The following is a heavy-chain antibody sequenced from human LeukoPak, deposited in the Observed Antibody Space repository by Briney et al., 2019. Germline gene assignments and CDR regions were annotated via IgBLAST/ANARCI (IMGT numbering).Heavy chain of an antibody. J-gene: IGHJ4*02. Sequence: GGSLRLSCAAHGFSFSDYAMSWVRQAPGKGLEWVSSLSGSGTRILFADSVKGRFTFSRDNSKNTLYLQMNSLRAEDTAVYYCASIAGAIGHFDYWGQGTLVTVSS. CDR2: LSGSGTRI. V-gene: IGHV3-23*01. CDR3: ASIAGAIGHFDY. CDR1: GFSFSDYA. D-gene: IGHD1-26*01.